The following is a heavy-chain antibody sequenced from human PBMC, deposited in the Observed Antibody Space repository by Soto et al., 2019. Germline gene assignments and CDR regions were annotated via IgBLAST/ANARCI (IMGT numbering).Heavy chain of an antibody. V-gene: IGHV3-49*03. CDR1: GFTFGDYA. CDR2: IRSKGYGGTT. Sequence: PGGSLRLSCTASGFTFGDYAMSWFRRAPGKGLEWVGFIRSKGYGGTTDYAASVKGRFTISRDDSNSVAYLQMNSLKSEDTGVYYCRRSKKIDYWGQGTLVTVSS. J-gene: IGHJ4*02. CDR3: RRSKKIDY.